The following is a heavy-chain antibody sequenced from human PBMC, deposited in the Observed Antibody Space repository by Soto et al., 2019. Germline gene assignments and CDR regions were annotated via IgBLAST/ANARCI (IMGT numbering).Heavy chain of an antibody. Sequence: QVQLVQSGAEVKKPGASVKVSCKASDYTFTSYGISWVRQAPGQGLEWMGWINTYSGNTDYARKFQGRVTMTTDTHTATAYMEMRSLRFDAMAVYYCAGAAETRCYGMDVWGQGTTVTVSS. CDR1: DYTFTSYG. J-gene: IGHJ6*02. CDR2: INTYSGNT. CDR3: AGAAETRCYGMDV. V-gene: IGHV1-18*03.